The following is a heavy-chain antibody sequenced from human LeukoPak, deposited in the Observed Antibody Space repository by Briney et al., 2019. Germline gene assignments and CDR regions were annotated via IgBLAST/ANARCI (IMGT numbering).Heavy chain of an antibody. Sequence: GGSLRLSCAASGFTFSSYGMHWVRQAPGKGLEWVAVIWYDGSNKYYADSVKGRFTISRDNSKNTLYLQMNSLRAEDTAVYYCARGHDSSGWYFHFPYYCGMDVWGQGTTVTVSS. CDR1: GFTFSSYG. V-gene: IGHV3-33*01. J-gene: IGHJ6*02. CDR3: ARGHDSSGWYFHFPYYCGMDV. CDR2: IWYDGSNK. D-gene: IGHD6-19*01.